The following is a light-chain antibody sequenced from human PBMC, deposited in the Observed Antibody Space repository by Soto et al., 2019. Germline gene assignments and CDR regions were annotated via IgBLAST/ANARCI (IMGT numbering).Light chain of an antibody. CDR1: QSVRSW. CDR2: DAS. V-gene: IGKV1-5*01. Sequence: DIQMTQSPSTLSASVGDRVTITCRASQSVRSWLAWYQQKPGRAPKFLIYDASSLESGVPSRFSGSGSGTEFTLTISNLQPDDSATYYFQQYDNFPLTFGGGTKVDIK. J-gene: IGKJ4*01. CDR3: QQYDNFPLT.